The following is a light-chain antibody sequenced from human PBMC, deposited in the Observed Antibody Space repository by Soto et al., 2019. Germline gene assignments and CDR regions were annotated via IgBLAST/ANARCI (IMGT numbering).Light chain of an antibody. CDR1: QGISTY. CDR3: QQSYSTTWT. Sequence: IQLTQTPASLSAHEGARVTMTCRASQGISTYLNWYQQKPGKAPKLLIYAASSLQSGVPSRFSGSGSETDFTLTISSLQPEDFATYSCQQSYSTTWTFGQGAKVDIK. CDR2: AAS. V-gene: IGKV1-39*01. J-gene: IGKJ1*01.